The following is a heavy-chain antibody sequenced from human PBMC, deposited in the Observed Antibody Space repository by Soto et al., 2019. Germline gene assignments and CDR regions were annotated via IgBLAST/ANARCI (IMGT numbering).Heavy chain of an antibody. CDR2: IIPILGIA. D-gene: IGHD2-2*02. CDR3: ALEYCSSTSCYRDY. J-gene: IGHJ4*02. V-gene: IGHV1-69*02. Sequence: QVQLVQSGAEVKKPGSSVKVSCKSSGGTFSSYTISWVRQAPGQGREWMGRIIPILGIANDAQKFQGRGKITADKSTSTAYMEMSSLRSEDTAVYYCALEYCSSTSCYRDYWGQGTLVTVSS. CDR1: GGTFSSYT.